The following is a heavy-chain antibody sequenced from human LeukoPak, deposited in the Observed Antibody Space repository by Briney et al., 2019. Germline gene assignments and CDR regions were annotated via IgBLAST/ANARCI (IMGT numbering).Heavy chain of an antibody. D-gene: IGHD2-15*01. CDR2: ISGSGGGT. J-gene: IGHJ4*02. V-gene: IGHV3-23*01. Sequence: HPGRSLRLSCAASGFTFSSYGMHWVRQAPGKGLEWVSAISGSGGGTYYADSVKGRFTISRDNSKNTLYLQMNSLRAEDTAVYYCAKDFCSGGSCYRWYFDYWGQGTLVTVSS. CDR1: GFTFSSYG. CDR3: AKDFCSGGSCYRWYFDY.